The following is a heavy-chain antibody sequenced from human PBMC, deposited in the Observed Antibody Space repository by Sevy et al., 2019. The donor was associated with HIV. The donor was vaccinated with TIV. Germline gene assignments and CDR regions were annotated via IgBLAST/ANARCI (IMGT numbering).Heavy chain of an antibody. D-gene: IGHD1-1*01. CDR3: ARGGPNQQQLDYFDH. V-gene: IGHV4-59*02. CDR1: GVSVSPYY. J-gene: IGHJ4*02. Sequence: SETLSLTCTVSGVSVSPYYWAWIRQPPGKGLECVAFSGSTNYNPSLKSRASTSVDMSKNQFSLKLSSVTAADTAIYYCARGGPNQQQLDYFDHWGQGTLVTVSS. CDR2: SGST.